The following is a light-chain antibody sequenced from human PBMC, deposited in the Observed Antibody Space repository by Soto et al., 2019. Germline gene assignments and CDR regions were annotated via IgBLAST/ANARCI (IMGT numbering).Light chain of an antibody. CDR1: QSVSSS. Sequence: EIMMTQSPATLSVSPGERATLSCRASQSVSSSLAWYQQKPGQAPRLLIYGASSRATGIPARFSGSGSGTEFTLTINSLQSEDFAVYYCQQYNTWWTFGQGTKVEIK. J-gene: IGKJ1*01. CDR2: GAS. V-gene: IGKV3-15*01. CDR3: QQYNTWWT.